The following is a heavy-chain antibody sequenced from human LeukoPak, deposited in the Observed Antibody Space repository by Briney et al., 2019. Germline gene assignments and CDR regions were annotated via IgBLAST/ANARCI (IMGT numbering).Heavy chain of an antibody. Sequence: RPSETLSLTCTVSGASISSSDYYWSWIRQPPGKGLEWIGYIYYSGSTYYNPSLKSRVTISVDTSKNQFSLKLSSVTAADTAVYYCARDGIPYYYDSSGYYYWGQGTLVTVSS. D-gene: IGHD3-22*01. V-gene: IGHV4-30-4*08. CDR1: GASISSSDYY. CDR3: ARDGIPYYYDSSGYYY. CDR2: IYYSGST. J-gene: IGHJ4*02.